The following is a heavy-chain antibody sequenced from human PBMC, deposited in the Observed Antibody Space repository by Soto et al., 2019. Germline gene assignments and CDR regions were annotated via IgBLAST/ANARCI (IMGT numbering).Heavy chain of an antibody. CDR2: IYYSGST. CDR1: GGSISSYY. D-gene: IGHD4-17*01. CDR3: ARRYGYYFDC. Sequence: SETLSLTCTVSGGSISSYYWSWIRQPPGKGLEWIGYIYYSGSTNYNPSLKSRVTISVDTSKNQLSLKLSSVTAADTAVYYCARRYGYYFDCWGQGTLVTVSS. J-gene: IGHJ4*02. V-gene: IGHV4-59*08.